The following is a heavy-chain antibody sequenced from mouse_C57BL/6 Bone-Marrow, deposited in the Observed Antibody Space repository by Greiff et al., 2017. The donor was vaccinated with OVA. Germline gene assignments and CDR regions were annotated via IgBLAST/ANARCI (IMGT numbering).Heavy chain of an antibody. D-gene: IGHD4-1*01. CDR3: AGLWDGYYFDY. V-gene: IGHV1-64*01. J-gene: IGHJ2*01. Sequence: QVQLQQPGAELVKPGASVKLSCKASGYTFTSYWMHWVKQRPGQGLEWIGMIHPNSGSTNYNEKFKSKATLTVDKSSSTAYLQLSGQTSEDSSVYYCAGLWDGYYFDYWGQGTTLTVSS. CDR2: IHPNSGST. CDR1: GYTFTSYW.